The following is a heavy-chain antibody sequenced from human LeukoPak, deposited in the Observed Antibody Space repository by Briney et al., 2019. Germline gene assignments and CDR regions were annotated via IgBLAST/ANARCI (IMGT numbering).Heavy chain of an antibody. J-gene: IGHJ4*02. D-gene: IGHD6-13*01. V-gene: IGHV4-34*01. Sequence: SETLSLTCAVYGGSFSGYYWSWIRQPPGKGLEWIGEINHSGSTNYNPSLKSRVTISVDTSKNQFSLKLSSVTAADTAVYYCARHSAAAAPPHFDYWGQGTLVTVSS. CDR1: GGSFSGYY. CDR3: ARHSAAAAPPHFDY. CDR2: INHSGST.